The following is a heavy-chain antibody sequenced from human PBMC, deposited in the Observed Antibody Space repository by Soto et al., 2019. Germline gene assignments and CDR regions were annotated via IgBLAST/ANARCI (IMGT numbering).Heavy chain of an antibody. D-gene: IGHD6-19*01. J-gene: IGHJ4*02. V-gene: IGHV3-74*01. CDR3: ARAQYSSGWWGFDH. CDR1: GLTFSSYW. Sequence: EVQLVESGGGLVQRGGSLRLSCAASGLTFSSYWMHWVRQAPGKGLVWVSRISTDGSVTTYADSVKGRFTISRDNAKNTLYLQMNSLRTEDTAVYYCARAQYSSGWWGFDHWGQGTLVTVSS. CDR2: ISTDGSVT.